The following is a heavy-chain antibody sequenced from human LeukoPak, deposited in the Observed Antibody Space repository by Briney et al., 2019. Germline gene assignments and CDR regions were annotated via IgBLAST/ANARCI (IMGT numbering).Heavy chain of an antibody. CDR2: IYYSGST. CDR3: VRHHYRSGWSFFFQH. D-gene: IGHD6-19*01. J-gene: IGHJ1*01. V-gene: IGHV4-39*01. Sequence: SETLSLTCTVSGGSISSSSHYWGWIRQPPGKGLEWIGSIYYSGSTDYNPSLKSRVTISVDTPNNKFSLNVRSVTAADTAVYYCVRHHYRSGWSFFFQHWGQGSLVTVSS. CDR1: GGSISSSSHY.